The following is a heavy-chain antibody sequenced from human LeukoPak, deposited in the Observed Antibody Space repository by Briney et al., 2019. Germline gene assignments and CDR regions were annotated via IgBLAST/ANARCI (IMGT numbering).Heavy chain of an antibody. CDR2: IYSSGST. CDR3: AREDGDY. V-gene: IGHV4-4*07. CDR1: GASISAFH. J-gene: IGHJ4*02. Sequence: SETLSLPCTVSGASISAFHWTWFRKPAGKGLEWIGLIYSSGSTLFNPSLRSRVAMSVDLTKNQLSLKLTSVTAADTAMYYCAREDGDYWGRGTLVTVSS.